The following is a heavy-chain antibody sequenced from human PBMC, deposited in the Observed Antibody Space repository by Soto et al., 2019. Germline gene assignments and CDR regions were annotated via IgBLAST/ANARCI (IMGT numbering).Heavy chain of an antibody. D-gene: IGHD6-13*01. J-gene: IGHJ1*01. CDR2: IIPIFGTA. Sequence: QVQLVQSGAEVKKPGSSVKVSCKASGGTFSSYAISWVRQAPGQGLEWMGGIIPIFGTANYAQKFQGRVTITADESTSTAYTELSSLRSADTAVYYCARESVGIPAAGTGYFQHWGQGTLVTVSS. CDR3: ARESVGIPAAGTGYFQH. CDR1: GGTFSSYA. V-gene: IGHV1-69*12.